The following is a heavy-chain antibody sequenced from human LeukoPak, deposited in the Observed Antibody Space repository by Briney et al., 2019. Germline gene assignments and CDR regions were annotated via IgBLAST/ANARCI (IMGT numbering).Heavy chain of an antibody. J-gene: IGHJ4*02. D-gene: IGHD3-9*01. CDR1: GYSFTSHY. V-gene: IGHV1-46*01. CDR3: ARASYDILTGYYNGVIGY. Sequence: ASVKVSCKASGYSFTSHYMHWVRQAPGQGLEWMGLINPSGSSTLYAQKFQGRVTMTRDMSTTTRYMELSSLRSEDTAVYYCARASYDILTGYYNGVIGYWGQGTLVTVSS. CDR2: INPSGSST.